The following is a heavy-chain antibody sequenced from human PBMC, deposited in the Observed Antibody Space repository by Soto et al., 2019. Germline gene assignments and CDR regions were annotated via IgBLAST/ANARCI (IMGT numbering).Heavy chain of an antibody. J-gene: IGHJ3*02. D-gene: IGHD6-13*01. CDR1: GYTFTSYD. V-gene: IGHV1-8*02. CDR2: MNPNSGNT. Sequence: ASVKVSCKASGYTFTSYDINWVRRATGQGLEWMGWMNPNSGNTGYAQKFQGRVTMTRNTSISTAYMELSSLRSEDTAVYYCARVGKHSSSWSEPFDIWGQGTMVTVSS. CDR3: ARVGKHSSSWSEPFDI.